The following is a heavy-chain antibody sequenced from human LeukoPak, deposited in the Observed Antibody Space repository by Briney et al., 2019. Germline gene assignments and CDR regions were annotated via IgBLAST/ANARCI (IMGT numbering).Heavy chain of an antibody. D-gene: IGHD6-13*01. J-gene: IGHJ4*02. V-gene: IGHV4-59*01. CDR3: ARWCSSWYYFDY. CDR1: GGSISSYY. CDR2: IYYSGST. Sequence: SETLSLTCTVSGGSISSYYWSWIRQPPGKGLEWIGYIYYSGSTNYNPSLESRVTISVDTSKNQFSLKLSSVTAADTAVYYCARWCSSWYYFDYWGQGTLVTVSS.